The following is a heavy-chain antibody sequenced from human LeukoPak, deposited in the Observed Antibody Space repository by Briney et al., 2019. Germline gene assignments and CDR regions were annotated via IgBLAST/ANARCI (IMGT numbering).Heavy chain of an antibody. CDR3: AKGGSGLYRTYNWFDP. D-gene: IGHD6-19*01. Sequence: PGGSLRLSCAASGLTFSSYGMHWIRQAPGKGLEWVAVIWYDGSNKFYTDSVKGRFTISRDNSKNTLYLQMDSLRAEDTAVYYCAKGGSGLYRTYNWFDPWGQGTLVTVSS. V-gene: IGHV3-33*06. J-gene: IGHJ5*02. CDR1: GLTFSSYG. CDR2: IWYDGSNK.